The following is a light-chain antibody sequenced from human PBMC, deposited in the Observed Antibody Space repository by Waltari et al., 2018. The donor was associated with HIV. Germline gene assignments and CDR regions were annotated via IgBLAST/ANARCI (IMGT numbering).Light chain of an antibody. Sequence: EIVMTQSPATLSVFPGDRATLSCRASQSVSSNLAWYQQKPGQAPRPHIYGSSARATGIPARFSGSGSGTVFTLTISGLQSEDVAVYYWQHYNHGPPLTFGGGTKVEIK. CDR2: GSS. V-gene: IGKV3-15*01. CDR3: QHYNHGPPLT. CDR1: QSVSSN. J-gene: IGKJ4*01.